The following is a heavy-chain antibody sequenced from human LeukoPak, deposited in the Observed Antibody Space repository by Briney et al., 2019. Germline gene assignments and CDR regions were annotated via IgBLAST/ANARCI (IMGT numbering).Heavy chain of an antibody. Sequence: GRSLRLSCAASGFSFSSYGMHWVRQAPGKGLEWVAVIWYDGSNKYYADSVKGRFTISRDNSKNTLYLQMNSLRAEDTAVYYCARDHSSGWYSDYFDYWGQGTLVTVSS. CDR1: GFSFSSYG. D-gene: IGHD6-19*01. CDR2: IWYDGSNK. CDR3: ARDHSSGWYSDYFDY. J-gene: IGHJ4*02. V-gene: IGHV3-33*01.